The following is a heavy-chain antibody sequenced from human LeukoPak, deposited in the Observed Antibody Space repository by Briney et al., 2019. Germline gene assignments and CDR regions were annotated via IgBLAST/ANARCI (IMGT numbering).Heavy chain of an antibody. D-gene: IGHD6-13*01. CDR2: INPNSGGT. J-gene: IGHJ3*02. CDR1: GYTFTGYY. CDR3: ARGIAAAGTVDGAFDI. V-gene: IGHV1-2*06. Sequence: GASVKVSCKAPGYTFTGYYMYWVRQAPGQGLEWMRRINPNSGGTNYAQKFQGRVTMTRDTSISTAYMELSRLRSDDTAVYYCARGIAAAGTVDGAFDIWGQGTMVTVSS.